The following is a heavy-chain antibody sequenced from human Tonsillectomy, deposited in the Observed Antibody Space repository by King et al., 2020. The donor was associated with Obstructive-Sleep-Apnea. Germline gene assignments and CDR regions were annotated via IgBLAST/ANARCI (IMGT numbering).Heavy chain of an antibody. J-gene: IGHJ5*02. CDR2: IYYSGST. Sequence: VQLQESGPGLVKPSETLSLTCSVSGGSMRSYYWTWIRQPPGKGLEWIANIYYSGSTNYNPSLKSRVTISVDTSKNQFSLKLNSVTAADTAVYYCARDWGGYSYESTWFDPWGQGTLVTVSS. CDR1: GGSMRSYY. D-gene: IGHD5-18*01. V-gene: IGHV4-59*01. CDR3: ARDWGGYSYESTWFDP.